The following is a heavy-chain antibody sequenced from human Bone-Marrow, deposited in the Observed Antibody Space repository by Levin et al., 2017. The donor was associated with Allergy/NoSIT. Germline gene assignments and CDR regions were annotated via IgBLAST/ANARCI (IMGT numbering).Heavy chain of an antibody. V-gene: IGHV4-59*12. D-gene: IGHD2-15*01. CDR3: VGESRGWSEV. CDR2: VYFTGST. J-gene: IGHJ4*02. Sequence: SQTLSLTCSVSGASMKEYYWTWIRQSPGKGLEWIAYVYFTGSTAYNPSLKSRLTVSVDTSKNQFSLRLTSVTAADTAVYYCVGESRGWSEVWGQGLLVTVSS. CDR1: GASMKEYY.